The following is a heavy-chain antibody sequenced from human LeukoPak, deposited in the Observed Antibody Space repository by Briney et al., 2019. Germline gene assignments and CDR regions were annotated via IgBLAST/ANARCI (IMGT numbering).Heavy chain of an antibody. CDR2: ISSSSSYI. V-gene: IGHV3-21*01. D-gene: IGHD3-16*01. CDR3: ARERGEGFDY. J-gene: IGHJ4*02. Sequence: GGSLRLSCAASGFTFSSYSMNWVRQAPGKGLEWVASISSSSSYIYYADSVKGRFTISRDNAKNSLYLQMNSLRAEDPAVYYCARERGEGFDYWGQGTLVTVSS. CDR1: GFTFSSYS.